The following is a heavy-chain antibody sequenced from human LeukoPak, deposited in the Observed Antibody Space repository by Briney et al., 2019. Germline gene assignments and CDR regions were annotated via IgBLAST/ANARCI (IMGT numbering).Heavy chain of an antibody. CDR3: TTTTLTNIVVAIPFNF. V-gene: IGHV4-38-2*02. D-gene: IGHD3-22*01. J-gene: IGHJ4*02. CDR2: IYHSGST. CDR1: GYSISSGYY. Sequence: SETLSLTCTVSGYSISSGYYWGWIRQPPGKGLEWIGSIYHSGSTYYNPSLKSRVTISVDTSKNQFSLKLSSVTAADTAVYYCTTTTLTNIVVAIPFNFWGQGTLVTVSS.